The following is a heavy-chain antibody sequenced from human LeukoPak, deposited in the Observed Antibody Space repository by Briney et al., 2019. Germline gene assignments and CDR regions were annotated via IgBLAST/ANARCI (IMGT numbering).Heavy chain of an antibody. V-gene: IGHV1-2*02. Sequence: ASVEVSCKASGYTFTGYYIHWVRQAPGQGLEWMGWINPNSGGTNYAQKFQGRVTMTRDTSITTAYMELSRLRSDDTAVYYCANLAVAGTSQFDYWGQGTLVTVSS. CDR1: GYTFTGYY. D-gene: IGHD6-19*01. CDR2: INPNSGGT. J-gene: IGHJ4*02. CDR3: ANLAVAGTSQFDY.